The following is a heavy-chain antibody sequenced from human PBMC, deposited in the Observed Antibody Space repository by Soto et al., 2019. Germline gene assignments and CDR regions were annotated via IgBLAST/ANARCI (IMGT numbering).Heavy chain of an antibody. CDR2: INHSGST. D-gene: IGHD3-3*01. V-gene: IGHV4-34*01. CDR1: GGSFSGYY. J-gene: IGHJ6*02. Sequence: SETLSLTCAVYGGSFSGYYWSWIRQPPGKGLEWFGEINHSGSTNYNPSLKSRVTISVDTSKNQFSLKLSSVTAADTAVYYCARGVSAYYDFWSGYSPYYYYYGMDVWGQGTTVT. CDR3: ARGVSAYYDFWSGYSPYYYYYGMDV.